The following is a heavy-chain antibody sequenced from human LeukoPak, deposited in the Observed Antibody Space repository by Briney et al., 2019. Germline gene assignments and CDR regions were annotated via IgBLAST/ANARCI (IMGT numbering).Heavy chain of an antibody. J-gene: IGHJ6*02. D-gene: IGHD2-2*01. V-gene: IGHV1-69*13. Sequence: SVKVSCKASGGTFSSYAISWVRQAPGQGLEWMGGIIPIFGTANYAQKFQGRVTITADESTSTAYTELSSLRSEDTAVYYCASGLVVPAAINYYYYGVDVWGQGTTVTVSS. CDR3: ASGLVVPAAINYYYYGVDV. CDR2: IIPIFGTA. CDR1: GGTFSSYA.